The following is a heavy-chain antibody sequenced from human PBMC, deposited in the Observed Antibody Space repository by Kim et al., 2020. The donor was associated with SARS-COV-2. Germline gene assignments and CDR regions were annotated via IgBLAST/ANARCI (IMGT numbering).Heavy chain of an antibody. D-gene: IGHD3-10*01. J-gene: IGHJ4*02. CDR3: ARDGTYYYGSGSLDY. V-gene: IGHV3-30*07. Sequence: DSVKGRFTVSRDNSKNTMYLQMNSLRAEDTAVYYCARDGTYYYGSGSLDYWGQGTLVTVSS.